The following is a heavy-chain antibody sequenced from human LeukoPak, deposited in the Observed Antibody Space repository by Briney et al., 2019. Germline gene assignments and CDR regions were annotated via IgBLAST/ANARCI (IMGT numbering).Heavy chain of an antibody. D-gene: IGHD6-19*01. CDR3: ARVAYSSGWYYFDY. CDR2: IKQDGSDK. CDR1: GFTFSDYW. Sequence: GGSLRLSCAASGFTFSDYWMTWVRQAPGMGLEWVANIKQDGSDKYCVDSVKGRFTISRDNAKNSLYLQMNGLRAEDTAVYYCARVAYSSGWYYFDYWGQGILVTVSS. V-gene: IGHV3-7*01. J-gene: IGHJ4*02.